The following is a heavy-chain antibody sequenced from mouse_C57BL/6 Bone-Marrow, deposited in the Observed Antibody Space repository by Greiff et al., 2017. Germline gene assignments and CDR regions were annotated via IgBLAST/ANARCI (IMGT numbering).Heavy chain of an antibody. CDR3: ARYGTGAMDY. V-gene: IGHV1-61*01. CDR1: GYTFTSYW. Sequence: QVQLQQPGAELVRPGSSVKLSCKASGYTFTSYWMDWVKQRPGKGLEWIGNIYPSDSETHYNQKFKDKATLTVDKSSSTAYMQLSSLTSEDSAVYYWARYGTGAMDYWGQGTSVTVSS. J-gene: IGHJ4*01. CDR2: IYPSDSET. D-gene: IGHD1-1*01.